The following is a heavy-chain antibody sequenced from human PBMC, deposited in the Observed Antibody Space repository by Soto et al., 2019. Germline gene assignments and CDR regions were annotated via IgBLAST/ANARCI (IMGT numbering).Heavy chain of an antibody. Sequence: SETLSLTCAVYGGSFSGYYWSWIRQPPGKGLEWIGEINHGGSTNYNPSLKSRVTISVDTSKSQFSLKLSSVTAADTAAYYCARGKSLYYYYYYGMDVWGQGTTVTVSS. CDR2: INHGGST. CDR1: GGSFSGYY. J-gene: IGHJ6*02. CDR3: ARGKSLYYYYYYGMDV. V-gene: IGHV4-34*01.